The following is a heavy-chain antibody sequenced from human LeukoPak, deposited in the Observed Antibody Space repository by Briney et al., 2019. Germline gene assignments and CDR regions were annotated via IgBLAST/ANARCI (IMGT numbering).Heavy chain of an antibody. J-gene: IGHJ4*02. V-gene: IGHV4-59*08. CDR3: ARLDAAAGRYLQFFY. Sequence: SGTLSLTRTVSGGSISNYYWSLIRPSPEKGLEWTGYIHDSGGTNYNPSLKSRVTISVDTSKNQFSLKLSSVTAADTAVYYCARLDAAAGRYLQFFYWGQGTLVTVSS. CDR2: IHDSGGT. D-gene: IGHD5-24*01. CDR1: GGSISNYY.